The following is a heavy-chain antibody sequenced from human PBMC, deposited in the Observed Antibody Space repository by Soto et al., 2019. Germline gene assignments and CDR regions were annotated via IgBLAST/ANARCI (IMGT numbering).Heavy chain of an antibody. J-gene: IGHJ6*02. Sequence: EVQLLESGGGLVQPGGSLRLSCAASGFTFSNYAMSWVRQAPGKGLEWVSPISGSGENTYYADSVKGRFTISRVNSKNTLYLQMNNLRAEDTAVYYCAKTRGQSYYHAMDVWGQGTTVIVSS. CDR3: AKTRGQSYYHAMDV. CDR2: ISGSGENT. CDR1: GFTFSNYA. V-gene: IGHV3-23*01.